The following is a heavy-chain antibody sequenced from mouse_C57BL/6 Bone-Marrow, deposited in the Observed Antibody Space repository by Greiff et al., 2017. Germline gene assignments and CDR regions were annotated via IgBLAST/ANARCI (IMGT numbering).Heavy chain of an antibody. V-gene: IGHV1-55*01. Sequence: QVQLQQPGAELVKPGASVKMSCKASGYTFTSYWITWVKPRPGQGLEWIGDIYPGSGSTNYNEKFKSKDTLTVDTSSSTAYMQLSSLTSEDSAVYYCARRRTTVVRNWGQGTTLTVSS. CDR2: IYPGSGST. J-gene: IGHJ2*01. CDR3: ARRRTTVVRN. D-gene: IGHD1-1*01. CDR1: GYTFTSYW.